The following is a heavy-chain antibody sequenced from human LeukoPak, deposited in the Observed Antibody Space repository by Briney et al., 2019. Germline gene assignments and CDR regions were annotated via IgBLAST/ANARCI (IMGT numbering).Heavy chain of an antibody. CDR1: GYSISSGYY. J-gene: IGHJ4*02. D-gene: IGHD3-10*01. Sequence: SETLSLTYTVSGYSISSGYYWGWIRQPPGKGLEWIGSIFHSGSTYYNPSLKSRVTISVDTSKNQFSLKLSSVTAADTAVYYCARDGDMVRGVIGYWGQGTLVTVSS. V-gene: IGHV4-38-2*02. CDR2: IFHSGST. CDR3: ARDGDMVRGVIGY.